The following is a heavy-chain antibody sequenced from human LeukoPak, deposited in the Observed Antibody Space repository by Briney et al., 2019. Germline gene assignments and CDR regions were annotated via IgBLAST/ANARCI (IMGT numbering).Heavy chain of an antibody. D-gene: IGHD3-22*01. CDR2: IIPIFGTA. J-gene: IGHJ3*02. V-gene: IGHV1-69*13. CDR1: GGTFSSYA. Sequence: GASVKVSCKASGGTFSSYAISWVRQAPGQGLERMGGIIPIFGTANYAQKFQGRVTITADESTSTAYMELRSLRSDDTAVYYCARDYYDSSGYYYPDAFDIWGQGTMVTVSS. CDR3: ARDYYDSSGYYYPDAFDI.